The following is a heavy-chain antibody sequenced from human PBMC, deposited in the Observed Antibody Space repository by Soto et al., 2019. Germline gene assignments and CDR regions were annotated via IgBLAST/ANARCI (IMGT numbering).Heavy chain of an antibody. J-gene: IGHJ3*02. V-gene: IGHV1-69*04. CDR2: IIPILGIA. Sequence: GASVKVSCKASGGTFSSYTISWVRQAPGQGLEWMGRIIPILGIANYAQKFQGRVTITADKSTSTAYMELSSLRSEDTAVYYCARDYSPLGDDSSGYLSDGFDIWGQGTMVTVSS. D-gene: IGHD3-22*01. CDR1: GGTFSSYT. CDR3: ARDYSPLGDDSSGYLSDGFDI.